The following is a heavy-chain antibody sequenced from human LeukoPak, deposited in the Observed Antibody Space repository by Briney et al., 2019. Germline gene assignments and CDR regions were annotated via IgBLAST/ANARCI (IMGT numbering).Heavy chain of an antibody. CDR2: IYYSGST. J-gene: IGHJ5*02. CDR1: GGSISSGGYY. CDR3: ARSRIAVAGICFDP. V-gene: IGHV4-61*08. D-gene: IGHD6-19*01. Sequence: PSETLSLTCTVSGGSISSGGYYWSWIRQHPGKGLEWIGYIYYSGSTNYNPSLKSRVTISVDTSKNQFSLKLSSVTAADTAVYYCARSRIAVAGICFDPWGQGTLVTVSS.